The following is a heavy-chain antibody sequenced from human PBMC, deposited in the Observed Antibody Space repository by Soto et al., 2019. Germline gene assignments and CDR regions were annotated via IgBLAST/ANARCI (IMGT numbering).Heavy chain of an antibody. J-gene: IGHJ4*02. CDR2: ISATGGST. D-gene: IGHD6-13*01. CDR3: AKETTAAVGDYFDY. Sequence: EVQLLESGGGLVQPGGSLRLSCVASGFTFSSYAMSWVRQAPGKGPEWVSVISATGGSTYFADSVKGRFTISRDNSKNTLHLQLRSLRGEDTAVYYCAKETTAAVGDYFDYWGQGTQVTVSS. V-gene: IGHV3-23*01. CDR1: GFTFSSYA.